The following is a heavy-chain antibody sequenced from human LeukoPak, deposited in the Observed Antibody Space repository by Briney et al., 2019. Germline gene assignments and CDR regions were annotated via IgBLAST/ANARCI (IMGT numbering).Heavy chain of an antibody. CDR2: ISGSGGST. J-gene: IGHJ6*03. D-gene: IGHD2-15*01. Sequence: PGGSLRLSCAASGFTFSSYAMSWVRQAPGKGLEWVSAISGSGGSTYYADSVRGRFTISRDNSKNTLYLQMNSLRAEDTAVYYCAKYRVVYYYYYTDVWGKGTTVTVSS. CDR1: GFTFSSYA. CDR3: AKYRVVYYYYYTDV. V-gene: IGHV3-23*01.